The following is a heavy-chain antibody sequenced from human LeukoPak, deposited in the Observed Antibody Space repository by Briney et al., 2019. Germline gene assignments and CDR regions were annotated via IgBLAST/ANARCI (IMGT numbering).Heavy chain of an antibody. D-gene: IGHD4-11*01. V-gene: IGHV3-9*01. J-gene: IGHJ6*03. CDR2: ISWNSGSI. Sequence: GGSLRLSCAASGFTFSSYAMSWVRQAPGKGLEWVSGISWNSGSIGYADSVKGRFTISRDNAKNSLYLQMNSLRAEDTALYYCAKSSDYSPYYYYMDVWGKGTTVTVSS. CDR3: AKSSDYSPYYYYMDV. CDR1: GFTFSSYA.